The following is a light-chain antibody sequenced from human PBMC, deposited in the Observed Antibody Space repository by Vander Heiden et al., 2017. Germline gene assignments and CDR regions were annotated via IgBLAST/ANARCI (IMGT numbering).Light chain of an antibody. CDR1: GSDVGGYKS. V-gene: IGLV2-14*03. CDR2: DVY. CDR3: IAFTSSHTGD. J-gene: IGLJ1*01. Sequence: QSALTQPAPVSGSPGQSITISCTGTGSDVGGYKSVPWYQQHPGKAPKLIIYDVYNRPSGVSNRFSGSKSGNTASLTISGVQAEDEADYYCIAFTSSHTGDFGTGTKGTVL.